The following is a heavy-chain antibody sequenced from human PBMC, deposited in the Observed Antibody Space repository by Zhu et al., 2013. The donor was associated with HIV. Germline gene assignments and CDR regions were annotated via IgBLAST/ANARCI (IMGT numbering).Heavy chain of an antibody. J-gene: IGHJ6*03. Sequence: QVQLVQSGAEVKKPGASVKVSCKASGYTFTGYYMHWVRQAPGQGLEWMGWINPNSGGTNYAQKFQGRVTMTRDTSISTAYMELSRLRSDDTAVYYCARGDGFGELLRPGYYYYYMDVWGKGTTVTVSS. D-gene: IGHD3-10*01. CDR2: INPNSGGT. CDR1: GYTFTGYY. V-gene: IGHV1-2*02. CDR3: ARGDGFGELLRPGYYYYYMDV.